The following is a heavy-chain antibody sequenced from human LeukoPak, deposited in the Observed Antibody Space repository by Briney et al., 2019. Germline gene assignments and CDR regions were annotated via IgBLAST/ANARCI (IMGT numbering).Heavy chain of an antibody. J-gene: IGHJ6*02. V-gene: IGHV4-34*01. CDR1: GESFSGYY. CDR3: ARVSGYCSGGDCSSVSLFYYGMDV. CDR2: INHSGST. D-gene: IGHD2-15*01. Sequence: PSETLSLTCAVYGESFSGYYWSWIRRPPGKGLEWIGEINHSGSTNYNPSLKSRVTISVDTSKIQFSLKLNSVTAADRAVYYCARVSGYCSGGDCSSVSLFYYGMDVWGQGTTVTVSS.